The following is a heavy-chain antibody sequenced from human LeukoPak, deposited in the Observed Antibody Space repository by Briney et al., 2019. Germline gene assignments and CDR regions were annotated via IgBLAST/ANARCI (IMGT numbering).Heavy chain of an antibody. V-gene: IGHV1-18*01. CDR3: ARVNGNYYDSRGYYHHFDY. D-gene: IGHD3-22*01. J-gene: IGHJ4*02. CDR1: GYTFTSYG. CDR2: ISAYNGNT. Sequence: ASVKVSCKASGYTFTSYGISWVRQAPGQGLEWMGWISAYNGNTNYAQKLQGRVTMTTDTSTSTAYMELRSLRSDDTAVYYCARVNGNYYDSRGYYHHFDYWGQGTLVTVSS.